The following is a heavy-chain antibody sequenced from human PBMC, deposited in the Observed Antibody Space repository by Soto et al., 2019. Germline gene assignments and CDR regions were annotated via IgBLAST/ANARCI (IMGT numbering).Heavy chain of an antibody. CDR2: IYATGTT. J-gene: IGHJ5*02. Sequence: SETLSLTCTVSRASISGFYWSWIRKSAGKGLERIGRIYATGTTDYNPSLKSRVMMSVDTSKKQCSLKLRSVTAADTAVYYCVRDGTKTLRDWFDPWGQGISVTVSS. CDR1: RASISGFY. D-gene: IGHD1-1*01. CDR3: VRDGTKTLRDWFDP. V-gene: IGHV4-4*07.